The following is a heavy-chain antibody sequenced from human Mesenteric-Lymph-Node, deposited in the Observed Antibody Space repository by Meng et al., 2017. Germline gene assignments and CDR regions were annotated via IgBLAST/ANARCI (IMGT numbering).Heavy chain of an antibody. Sequence: SETLSLTCTVSGGSISGDTYFWSWIRQPAGKGLEWIGRVYATGSTNYNPSLKSRVTISVDPSRTRFSLNLSSVTAADTAVYYCASSTTYYYDSSGYYLDYWGQGTLVTVSS. D-gene: IGHD3-22*01. CDR2: VYATGST. CDR3: ASSTTYYYDSSGYYLDY. CDR1: GGSISGDTYF. J-gene: IGHJ4*02. V-gene: IGHV4-61*02.